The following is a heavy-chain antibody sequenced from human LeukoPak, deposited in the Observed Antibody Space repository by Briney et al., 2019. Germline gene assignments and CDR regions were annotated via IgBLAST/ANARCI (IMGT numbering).Heavy chain of an antibody. CDR1: GGSISSSSYY. CDR2: IYYSGST. J-gene: IGHJ3*02. Sequence: SETLSLTCTVSGGSISSSSYYWGWIRQPPGKGLEWIGSIYYSGSTYYNPSLKSRVTISVDTSKNQFSLKLSSVTAADTAVYYCARVLPIVVVTDGLDVFDIWGQGTMVTVSS. CDR3: ARVLPIVVVTDGLDVFDI. D-gene: IGHD2-21*02. V-gene: IGHV4-39*07.